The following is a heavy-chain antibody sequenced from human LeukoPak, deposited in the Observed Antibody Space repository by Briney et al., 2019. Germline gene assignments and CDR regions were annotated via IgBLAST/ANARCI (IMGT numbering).Heavy chain of an antibody. D-gene: IGHD2-2*01. V-gene: IGHV3-30*02. CDR3: ARGHIVVVPANIDY. CDR2: IRYDGSNK. J-gene: IGHJ4*02. CDR1: GFTFSSYG. Sequence: GGSLRLSCAASGFTFSSYGMHWVRQAPGKGLEWVAFIRYDGSNKYYADSVKGRFTISRDNSKNTLYLQMNSLRAEDTAVYYCARGHIVVVPANIDYWGQGTLVTVSS.